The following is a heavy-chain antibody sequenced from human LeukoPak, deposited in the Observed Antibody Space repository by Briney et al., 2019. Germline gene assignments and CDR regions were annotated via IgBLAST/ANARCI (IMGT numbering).Heavy chain of an antibody. D-gene: IGHD6-19*01. V-gene: IGHV3-23*01. CDR3: AKGSGSSGWLYFDH. Sequence: GGSLRLSCAASGFTFSTYAMNWVRQAPGKGLEWVSGVGGSDGSTFYADSVKGRFTISRDISKNILYLQINSLRAEDTALYYCAKGSGSSGWLYFDHWGQGTLVTVSS. CDR2: VGGSDGST. CDR1: GFTFSTYA. J-gene: IGHJ4*02.